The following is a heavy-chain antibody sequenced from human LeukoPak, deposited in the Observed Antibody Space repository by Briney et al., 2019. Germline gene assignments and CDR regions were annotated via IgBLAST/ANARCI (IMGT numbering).Heavy chain of an antibody. Sequence: SETLSLTCNVSGGSISGYYWTWIRQPPGKGLEWIGYIFYSGSTNYNPSLKSRVTISLDTSKNQFSLKLTSVTAADTAVYFCARDPGVIAAAGPRHPDKFDYWGQGTLVTVSS. CDR2: IFYSGST. J-gene: IGHJ4*02. D-gene: IGHD6-13*01. CDR3: ARDPGVIAAAGPRHPDKFDY. V-gene: IGHV4-59*01. CDR1: GGSISGYY.